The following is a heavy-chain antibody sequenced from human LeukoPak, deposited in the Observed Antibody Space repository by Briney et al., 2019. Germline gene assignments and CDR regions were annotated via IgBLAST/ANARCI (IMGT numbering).Heavy chain of an antibody. CDR3: ARDPDSSSSYFDY. J-gene: IGHJ4*02. D-gene: IGHD6-6*01. Sequence: GRSLRLSCAASGFTFSSYAMHWVRQAPGKGLEWVAVISYDGSNKHYADSVKGRFTISRDNSKNTLYLQMNSLRAEDTAVYYCARDPDSSSSYFDYWGQGTLVTVSS. CDR1: GFTFSSYA. CDR2: ISYDGSNK. V-gene: IGHV3-30-3*01.